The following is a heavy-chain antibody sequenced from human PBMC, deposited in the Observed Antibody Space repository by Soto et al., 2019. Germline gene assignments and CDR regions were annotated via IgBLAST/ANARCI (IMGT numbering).Heavy chain of an antibody. D-gene: IGHD2-21*02. V-gene: IGHV4-39*01. J-gene: IGHJ4*02. CDR3: ARQRTSVVTQAYFDV. CDR1: GDSISSRSYY. CDR2: IYYSGST. Sequence: SETLSLTCTVTGDSISSRSYYWGWIRQPPGKGLEWIGSIYYSGSTYNNPSLRSRVSMSIDTSKDQFSLKLKSVTAADTALYFCARQRTSVVTQAYFDVWGPGFLVTVSS.